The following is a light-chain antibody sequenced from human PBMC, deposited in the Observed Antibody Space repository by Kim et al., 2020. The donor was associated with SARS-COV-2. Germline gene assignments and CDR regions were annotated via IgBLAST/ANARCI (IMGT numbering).Light chain of an antibody. V-gene: IGLV3-19*01. Sequence: LGQTVRITCQGDSLRSYYASWYQQKPGQAPVLVIYGKNNRPSGIPDRFSGSSSGNTASLTITGAQAEDEADYYCNSRDSSGNHWVFGGGTKVTVL. CDR3: NSRDSSGNHWV. CDR1: SLRSYY. CDR2: GKN. J-gene: IGLJ3*02.